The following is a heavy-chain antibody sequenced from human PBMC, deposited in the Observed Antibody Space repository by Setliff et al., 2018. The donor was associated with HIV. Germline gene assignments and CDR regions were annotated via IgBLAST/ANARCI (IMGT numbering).Heavy chain of an antibody. J-gene: IGHJ5*01. V-gene: IGHV4-61*01. Sequence: SETLSLTCTVSGGSVGSGSYYWSWIRQSPGKGLEWIGYIYYDGRTFYKPSLKSRLTLSVDTSKNQFSLSLNSVTAADTAVYFCARGGAVSADFDSWGQGTLVTVSS. CDR1: GGSVGSGSYY. CDR3: ARGGAVSADFDS. D-gene: IGHD3-16*01. CDR2: IYYDGRT.